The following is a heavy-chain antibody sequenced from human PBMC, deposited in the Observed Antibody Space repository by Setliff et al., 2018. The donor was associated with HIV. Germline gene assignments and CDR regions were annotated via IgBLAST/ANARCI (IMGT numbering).Heavy chain of an antibody. Sequence: SETLSLTCSVSGGSMSRVYWTWIRQPPGKGLEWIGYVSASGTTKYNPSLQSRVTISGDSSKNQFSLRLSSVTAADTAVYYCAKEGSWNDDSGAFNIGGQGTMVTVSS. V-gene: IGHV4-4*08. CDR1: GGSMSRVY. D-gene: IGHD1-1*01. CDR2: VSASGTT. CDR3: AKEGSWNDDSGAFNI. J-gene: IGHJ3*02.